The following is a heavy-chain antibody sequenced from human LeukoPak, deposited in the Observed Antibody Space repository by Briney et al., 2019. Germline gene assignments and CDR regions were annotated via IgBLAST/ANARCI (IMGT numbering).Heavy chain of an antibody. CDR2: IYFSGGT. CDR3: ASGSYSFYYMDV. J-gene: IGHJ6*03. D-gene: IGHD1-26*01. Sequence: PSETLSLTCTVSGDSISSSNCYWGWIRQPPGKGLEWIGSIYFSGGTYYNASLKSRVTISVDTSKNQFSLKLSSVTAADTAVYYCASGSYSFYYMDVWGKGATVTVSS. V-gene: IGHV4-39*07. CDR1: GDSISSSNCY.